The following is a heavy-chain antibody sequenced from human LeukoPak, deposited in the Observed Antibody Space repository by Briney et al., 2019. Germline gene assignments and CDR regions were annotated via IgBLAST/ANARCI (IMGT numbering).Heavy chain of an antibody. D-gene: IGHD6-13*01. J-gene: IGHJ4*02. Sequence: SETLSLTCTVSGGSISSYYWSWIRQPPGKGLEWIGYIYYSGSTNYNPSLKSRVTISVDTSKNQFSLKLSSVTAADTAVYYCARDRSIAAAGGHFDYWGQGTLVTVSS. CDR3: ARDRSIAAAGGHFDY. CDR1: GGSISSYY. V-gene: IGHV4-59*01. CDR2: IYYSGST.